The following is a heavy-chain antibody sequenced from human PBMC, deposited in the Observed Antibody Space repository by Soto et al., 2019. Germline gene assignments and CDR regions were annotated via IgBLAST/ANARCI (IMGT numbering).Heavy chain of an antibody. CDR3: AKDFPLSTKRVETAMVRAH. Sequence: GGSLRLSCAASGFTFSSYAMSWVRQAPGKGLEWVSAISGSGGSTYYADSVKGRFTISRDNSKNTLYLQMNSLRAEDTAVDYCAKDFPLSTKRVETAMVRAHWGQGTLVTVSS. V-gene: IGHV3-23*01. CDR2: ISGSGGST. D-gene: IGHD5-18*01. J-gene: IGHJ4*02. CDR1: GFTFSSYA.